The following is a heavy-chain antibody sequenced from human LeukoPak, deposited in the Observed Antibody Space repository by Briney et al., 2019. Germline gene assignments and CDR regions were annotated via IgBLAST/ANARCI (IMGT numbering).Heavy chain of an antibody. CDR2: ISAYNGNT. D-gene: IGHD3-10*01. V-gene: IGHV1-18*04. CDR3: ATARPYYYGSGSSIPDY. J-gene: IGHJ4*02. Sequence: AASVKVSCKASGYTFTGYYMHWVRQAPGQGLEWMGWISAYNGNTNYAQKFQGRVTMTEDTSTDTAYMELSSLRSEDTAVYYCATARPYYYGSGSSIPDYWGQGTLVTVSS. CDR1: GYTFTGYY.